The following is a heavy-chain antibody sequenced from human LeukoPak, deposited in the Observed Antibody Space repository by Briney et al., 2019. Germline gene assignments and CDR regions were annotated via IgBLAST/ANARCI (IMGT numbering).Heavy chain of an antibody. CDR2: ISSSSTI. D-gene: IGHD6-19*01. CDR1: GFTFSSYS. J-gene: IGHJ4*02. CDR3: ARDHVGSGWEYFDY. Sequence: GGSLRLSCAASGFTFSSYSMNWVRQAPGKGLEWVSYISSSSTIYYADSVKGRFTISRDNAKNSLYLQMNSLRAEDTAVYYCARDHVGSGWEYFDYWGQGTLVTVSS. V-gene: IGHV3-48*04.